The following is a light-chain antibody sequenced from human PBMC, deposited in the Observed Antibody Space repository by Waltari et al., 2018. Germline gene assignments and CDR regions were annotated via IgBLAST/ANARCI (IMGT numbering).Light chain of an antibody. CDR1: QSISSW. V-gene: IGKV1-5*03. J-gene: IGKJ2*01. Sequence: DIQMTQSPSTLSASVGDRVTITCRASQSISSWLAWHQPKPGKAPKLLVYDASSLESGVPSRFSGSGSGTEFTLTISSLQPDDFATYYCQQYEGYSTFGQGTKVEIK. CDR2: DAS. CDR3: QQYEGYST.